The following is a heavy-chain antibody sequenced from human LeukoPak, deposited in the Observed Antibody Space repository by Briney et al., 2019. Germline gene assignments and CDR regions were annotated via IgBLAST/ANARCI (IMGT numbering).Heavy chain of an antibody. D-gene: IGHD3-9*01. Sequence: SETLSLTCTVSGGSISSYYWSWIRQPAGKGLEWIGRIYTSGSTNYNPSLKSRVTMSVDTSKNQFSLKLSSVTAADTAVYYCARASADILTGVYEDYWGQGTLVTVSS. CDR1: GGSISSYY. CDR3: ARASADILTGVYEDY. J-gene: IGHJ4*02. V-gene: IGHV4-4*07. CDR2: IYTSGST.